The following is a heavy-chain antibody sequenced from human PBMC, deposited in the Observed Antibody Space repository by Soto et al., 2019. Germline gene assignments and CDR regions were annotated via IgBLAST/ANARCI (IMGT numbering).Heavy chain of an antibody. D-gene: IGHD3-22*01. CDR3: ALIPYDNSGTIFDY. V-gene: IGHV3-53*01. CDR1: GITVSSYY. CDR2: IYAGTIT. Sequence: PGGSLRLSCAVSGITVSSYYMSWVRQAAGKGLEWVSVIYAGTITYYADSVKGRFTIYRDNSKNTLNLEMNSLRVEDTAVYYCALIPYDNSGTIFDYWGQGTLVPVSS. J-gene: IGHJ4*02.